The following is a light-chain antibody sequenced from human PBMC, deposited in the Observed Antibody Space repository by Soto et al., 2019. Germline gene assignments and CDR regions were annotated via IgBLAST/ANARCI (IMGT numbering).Light chain of an antibody. CDR2: EVS. J-gene: IGLJ1*01. CDR1: SSDVGGYNY. V-gene: IGLV2-14*01. CDR3: SSYTSSSLA. Sequence: QSVLTQPASVSGSPGQSITISCTGTSSDVGGYNYVSWYQQHPGKAPKLMIYEVSNRPSGVSNRFSGSKSGNTASLTISGLQAEDEADYYCSSYTSSSLAFGTGTKLTVL.